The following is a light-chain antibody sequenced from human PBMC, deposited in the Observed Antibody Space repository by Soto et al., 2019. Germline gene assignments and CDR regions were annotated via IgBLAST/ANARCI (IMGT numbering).Light chain of an antibody. J-gene: IGLJ2*01. CDR2: STN. CDR3: AAWDDTLNGHVV. CDR1: SSNIGSNS. V-gene: IGLV1-44*01. Sequence: QSVLTQPPSASGTPGQRVTISCSGISSNIGSNSANWYQQLPGTAPKLVMYSTNQRPSGVPDRFSGSKSGTSASLAISDLQSEDEADYYCAAWDDTLNGHVVFGGGTKLTVL.